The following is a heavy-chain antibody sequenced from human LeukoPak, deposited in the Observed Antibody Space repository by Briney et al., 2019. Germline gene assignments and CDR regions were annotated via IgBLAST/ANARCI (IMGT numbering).Heavy chain of an antibody. CDR3: SKLSGTAGTTSPVLHN. Sequence: GGSLRLSCAASGFTFTTYAMTWVRQAPGKGLEWVSAISGSGDTTYYADSVKGRFTISRDNSKNMVYLQMNSQRAEDTAEYYCSKLSGTAGTTSPVLHNWGQGTLVTVSS. CDR2: ISGSGDTT. D-gene: IGHD1-1*01. CDR1: GFTFTTYA. J-gene: IGHJ4*02. V-gene: IGHV3-23*01.